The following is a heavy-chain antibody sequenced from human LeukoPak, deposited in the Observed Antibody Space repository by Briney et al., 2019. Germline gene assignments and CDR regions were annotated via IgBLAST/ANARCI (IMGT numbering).Heavy chain of an antibody. CDR1: GFTFSSYA. CDR2: INGDGSEI. CDR3: ARGSSLVV. Sequence: AGGSLRLSCAASGFTFSSYAMSWVRQAPGKGLEWVASINGDGSEIHYVDSAKGRFTISRDNAKDSLYLQMNSLTAEDTAVYYCARGSSLVVWGQGTLVTVSS. V-gene: IGHV3-7*01. J-gene: IGHJ4*02.